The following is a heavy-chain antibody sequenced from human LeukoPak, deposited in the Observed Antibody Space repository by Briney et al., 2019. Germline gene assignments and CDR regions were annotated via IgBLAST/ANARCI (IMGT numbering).Heavy chain of an antibody. CDR3: ARDRRDIVATTYYYYYYMDV. Sequence: SETLSLTCTVSGGSISSSSYYWGWIRQPPGKGLEWIGSIYYSGSTYYNPSLKSRVTISVDTSKNQFSLKLSSVTAADTAVYYCARDRRDIVATTYYYYYYMDVWGKGTTVTVSS. V-gene: IGHV4-39*07. D-gene: IGHD5-12*01. J-gene: IGHJ6*03. CDR2: IYYSGST. CDR1: GGSISSSSYY.